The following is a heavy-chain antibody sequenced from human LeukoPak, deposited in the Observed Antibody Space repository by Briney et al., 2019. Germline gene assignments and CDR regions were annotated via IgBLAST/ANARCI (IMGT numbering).Heavy chain of an antibody. J-gene: IGHJ4*02. CDR2: LSASGGGT. CDR1: GITLSNDG. D-gene: IGHD3-22*01. V-gene: IGHV3-23*01. CDR3: AKRGVVIRVILVGFHKEAYYFDS. Sequence: PGGSLRLSCAVSGITLSNDGMAWVRQAPGKGLEWVASLSASGGGTSYADSVRGRFTISRDNAKNTLYLQMNSLRAEDTAVYFCAKRGVVIRVILVGFHKEAYYFDSWGQGVLVTVSS.